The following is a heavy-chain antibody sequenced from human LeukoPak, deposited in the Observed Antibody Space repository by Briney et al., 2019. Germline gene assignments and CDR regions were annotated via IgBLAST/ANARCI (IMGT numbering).Heavy chain of an antibody. CDR2: IIPILGIA. D-gene: IGHD3-16*01. V-gene: IGHV1-69*04. CDR3: ARKITTAAFDI. CDR1: GYTFTSYG. J-gene: IGHJ3*02. Sequence: ASVKVSCKASGYTFTSYGISWVRQAPGQGLEWMGRIIPILGIANYAQKFQGRVTITADKSTSTAYMELSSLRSEDTAVYYCARKITTAAFDIWGQGTMVTVSS.